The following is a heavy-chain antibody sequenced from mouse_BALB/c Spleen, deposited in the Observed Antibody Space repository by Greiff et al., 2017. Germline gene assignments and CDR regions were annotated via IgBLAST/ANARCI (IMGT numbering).Heavy chain of an antibody. Sequence: EVKLVESGGGLVKPGGSLKLSCAASGFTFSSYAMSWVRQTPEKRLEWVASISSGGSTYYPDSVKGRCTISRDNARNILYLQMSSLRSEDTAMYYCAREGGYDGRTRFAYWGQGTMVTVSA. CDR1: GFTFSSYA. CDR3: AREGGYDGRTRFAY. J-gene: IGHJ3*01. V-gene: IGHV5-6-5*01. D-gene: IGHD2-2*01. CDR2: ISSGGST.